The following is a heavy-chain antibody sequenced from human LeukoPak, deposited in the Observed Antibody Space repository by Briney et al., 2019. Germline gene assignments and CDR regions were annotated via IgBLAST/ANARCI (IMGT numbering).Heavy chain of an antibody. J-gene: IGHJ5*02. CDR3: VRDLPRTSGP. CDR1: GFSFSTAW. V-gene: IGHV3-74*01. CDR2: INGDGGAI. Sequence: PGESLRLSCVASGFSFSTAWMHWARQTPGKGLVWVSHINGDGGAINYADDVKGRFTISRDNAKSTLYLQMNSLRVEDTAVYYCVRDLPRTSGPWGQGTLVTVSS.